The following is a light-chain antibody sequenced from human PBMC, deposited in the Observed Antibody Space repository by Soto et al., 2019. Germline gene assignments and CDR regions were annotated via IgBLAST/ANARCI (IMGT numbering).Light chain of an antibody. CDR2: GAS. V-gene: IGKV3-20*01. CDR1: QDVSSNF. Sequence: EHVLTRSPGTLSLSPGERATLSCRASQDVSSNFLAWYQQKPGQAPRLLIYGASTRATGTPDRFSGRGSGTDFTLTISRLEPEDFAVYYCQQYAFSPRTFGQGTKVDIK. CDR3: QQYAFSPRT. J-gene: IGKJ1*01.